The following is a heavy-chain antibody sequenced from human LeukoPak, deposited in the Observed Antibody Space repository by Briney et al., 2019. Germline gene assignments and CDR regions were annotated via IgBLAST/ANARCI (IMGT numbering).Heavy chain of an antibody. CDR1: GFTFSSYS. CDR3: ARVDIAVAGPDY. Sequence: GGSLRLSCAASGFTFSSYSMNWVRQAPGKGLEWVSSISSSSSYIYYADSVKGRFTISRDNAKNSLYLQMNSLRAEDTAVYYCARVDIAVAGPDYWAREPWSPSPQ. J-gene: IGHJ4*02. V-gene: IGHV3-21*01. CDR2: ISSSSSYI. D-gene: IGHD6-19*01.